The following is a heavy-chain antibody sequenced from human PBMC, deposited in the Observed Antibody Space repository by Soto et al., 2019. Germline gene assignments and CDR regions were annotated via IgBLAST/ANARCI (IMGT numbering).Heavy chain of an antibody. CDR1: GFTFSNAW. CDR3: TTAVTLLWTPWDWFDP. J-gene: IGHJ5*02. CDR2: IKSKTDGGTT. V-gene: IGHV3-15*01. D-gene: IGHD3-10*01. Sequence: GGSLRLSCAASGFTFSNAWMSWVRQAPGKGLEWVGRIKSKTDGGTTDYAAPVKGRFTISRDDSKNTLYLQMNSLKTEDTAVYYCTTAVTLLWTPWDWFDPWGQGTLVTVSS.